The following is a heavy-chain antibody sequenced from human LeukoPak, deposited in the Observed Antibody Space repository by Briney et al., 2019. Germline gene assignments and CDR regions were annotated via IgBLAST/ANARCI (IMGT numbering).Heavy chain of an antibody. CDR2: IYQSETD. J-gene: IGHJ4*02. CDR1: GYSISSGYF. V-gene: IGHV4-38-2*02. D-gene: IGHD2-21*02. Sequence: SETESLTCTVSGYSISSGYFWGGMRQPPGKGLEWIGSIYQSETDHYNPPLKSRVTISVDTSKNQFSLKLRSVMDADTAVYYCARAYCVGDCTVLHIYFDNWGQGTLVTVSS. CDR3: ARAYCVGDCTVLHIYFDN.